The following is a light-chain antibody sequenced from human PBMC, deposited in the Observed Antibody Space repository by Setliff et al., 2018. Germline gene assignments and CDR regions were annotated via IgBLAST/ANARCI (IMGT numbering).Light chain of an antibody. Sequence: QSALTQPASVSGSPGQSITISCAGTSSDIGSYHLVSWYQQHPGKVPKLMIYEVNKRPSGVSNRFSGSKSGNTASLTISGLQAEDEGDYYCCPYVTGGTLAFGGGTKGTVL. CDR3: CPYVTGGTLA. CDR2: EVN. V-gene: IGLV2-23*02. CDR1: SSDIGSYHL. J-gene: IGLJ3*02.